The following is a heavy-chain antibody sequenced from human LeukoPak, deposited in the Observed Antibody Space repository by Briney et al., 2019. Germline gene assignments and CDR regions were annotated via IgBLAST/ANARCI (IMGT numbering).Heavy chain of an antibody. CDR3: ARVIEKYGDYSYYFDY. J-gene: IGHJ4*02. CDR1: GVSISSYY. D-gene: IGHD4-17*01. CDR2: IYYSGST. Sequence: RSSETLSLTCTVSGVSISSYYWSWIRQPPGKGLEWIGYIYYSGSTNYNPSLKSRVTISVDTSKNQFSLKLSSVTAADTAVYYCARVIEKYGDYSYYFDYWGQGTLVTVSS. V-gene: IGHV4-59*01.